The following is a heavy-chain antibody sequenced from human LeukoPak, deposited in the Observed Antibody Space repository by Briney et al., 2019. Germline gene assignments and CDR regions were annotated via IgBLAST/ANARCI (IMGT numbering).Heavy chain of an antibody. V-gene: IGHV1-69*05. CDR3: ARAGNWNYSDYYYMDV. CDR1: GGTFSSYA. CDR2: IIPIFGTA. J-gene: IGHJ6*03. D-gene: IGHD1-7*01. Sequence: SVKVSCKASGGTFSSYAISWVRQAPGQGLKWMGGIIPIFGTANYAQKFQGRVTITTDESTSTAYMELSSLRSEDTAVYYCARAGNWNYSDYYYMDVWGKGTTVTVSS.